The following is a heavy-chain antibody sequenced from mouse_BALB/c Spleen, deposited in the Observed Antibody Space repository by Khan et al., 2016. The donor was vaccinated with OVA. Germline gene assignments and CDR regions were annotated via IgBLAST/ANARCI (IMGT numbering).Heavy chain of an antibody. D-gene: IGHD1-1*01. CDR2: ISSGSSTI. CDR1: GFTFSSFG. CDR3: ARDYYVNFDY. V-gene: IGHV5-17*02. Sequence: EVELVESGGGLVQPGGSRKLSCAATGFTFSSFGMHWVRQAPEKGLEWVAFISSGSSTIYYAEPVKGRFTISRDNPKNTLCLQMTSLRSEDTAMYYCARDYYVNFDYWGQGTTLTVSS. J-gene: IGHJ2*01.